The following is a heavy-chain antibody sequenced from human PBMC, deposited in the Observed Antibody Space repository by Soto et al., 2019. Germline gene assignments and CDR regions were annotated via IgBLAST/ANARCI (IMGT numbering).Heavy chain of an antibody. CDR1: GFTFSTYG. CDR3: AKDLGYTSSWPGTIPYKGMDV. CDR2: VSYEGANK. D-gene: IGHD6-13*01. J-gene: IGHJ6*02. Sequence: QVQLVESGGGVVQPGGSLRLSCVTSGFTFSTYGMHWVRQAPGKGPEWVAVVSYEGANKYYGDSVKGRFTISRDNSKSTLYLQMNRLSVADTAVYFCAKDLGYTSSWPGTIPYKGMDVWGQGTTVTVSS. V-gene: IGHV3-30*18.